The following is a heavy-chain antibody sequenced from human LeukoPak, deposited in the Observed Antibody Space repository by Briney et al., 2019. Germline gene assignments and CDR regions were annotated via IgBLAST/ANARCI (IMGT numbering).Heavy chain of an antibody. Sequence: GGSLRLSCTAYGFTFGHNWMSWVRQAPGKGLQWVASIRPDGSEEYYMDSVKGRFTISRDNAKNSLYLQMNSLRAEDTALYYCAKLLGTVTTYDYWGQGTLVTVSS. D-gene: IGHD1-7*01. V-gene: IGHV3-7*01. CDR2: IRPDGSEE. J-gene: IGHJ4*02. CDR3: AKLLGTVTTYDY. CDR1: GFTFGHNW.